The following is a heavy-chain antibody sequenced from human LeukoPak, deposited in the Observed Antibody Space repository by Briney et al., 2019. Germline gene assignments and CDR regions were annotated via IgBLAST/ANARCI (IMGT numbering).Heavy chain of an antibody. D-gene: IGHD3-9*01. J-gene: IGHJ4*02. CDR2: IIPIFGTA. V-gene: IGHV1-69*13. CDR3: ARVPDSLNGFRGWGRGNYFDY. Sequence: RRASVKVSCKASGNTFTSYAMNWVRQAPGQGLEWMGGIIPIFGTANYAQKFQGRVTITADESTSTAYMELSSLRSEDTAVYYCARVPDSLNGFRGWGRGNYFDYWGQGTLVTVSS. CDR1: GNTFTSYA.